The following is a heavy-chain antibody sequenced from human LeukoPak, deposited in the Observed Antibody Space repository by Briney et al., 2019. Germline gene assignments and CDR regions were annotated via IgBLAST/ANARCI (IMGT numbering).Heavy chain of an antibody. J-gene: IGHJ6*03. D-gene: IGHD3-3*01. CDR3: ARVEEEYDFWSGYNYYYMDV. V-gene: IGHV7-4-1*02. CDR1: GYTFTSYA. CDR2: INTNTGNP. Sequence: GASVKVSCKASGYTFTSYAMNWVRQAPGQGLEWMGWINTNTGNPTYAQGFTGRFVFSLDTSVSTAYLQISGLKAEDTAVYYCARVEEEYDFWSGYNYYYMDVWGKGTTVTVSS.